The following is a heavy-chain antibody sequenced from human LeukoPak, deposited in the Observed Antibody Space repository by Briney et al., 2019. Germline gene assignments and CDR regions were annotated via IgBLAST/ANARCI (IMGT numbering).Heavy chain of an antibody. Sequence: PGGSLRLSCAASRFTVSTSYMTWVRQGPGKGLEWVSVIYRGGTTVYADSVKGRFTISIDIPENTLSLQMNNLRADDTAVYYCARELSDYRVTGGYHHYFDLWGQGTLVSVSS. CDR1: RFTVSTSY. D-gene: IGHD2-8*02. CDR3: ARELSDYRVTGGYHHYFDL. V-gene: IGHV3-53*01. CDR2: IYRGGTT. J-gene: IGHJ4*02.